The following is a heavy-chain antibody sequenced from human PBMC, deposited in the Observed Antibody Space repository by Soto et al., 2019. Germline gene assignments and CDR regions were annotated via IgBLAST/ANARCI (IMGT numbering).Heavy chain of an antibody. Sequence: EVQLLESGGGLVQPGGSLRLSCTASGFTFSTYAMSWVRQAPGKGLEWVSTISDSGSTYYADSVKGRFTISRDNSKNTVYLEMNSLRAEDAAVYYCAKDKGGIYCSSTSWLYSFYYRGQGTLVTVSS. V-gene: IGHV3-23*01. J-gene: IGHJ4*02. CDR1: GFTFSTYA. CDR3: AKDKGGIYCSSTSWLYSFYY. D-gene: IGHD2-2*01. CDR2: ISDSGST.